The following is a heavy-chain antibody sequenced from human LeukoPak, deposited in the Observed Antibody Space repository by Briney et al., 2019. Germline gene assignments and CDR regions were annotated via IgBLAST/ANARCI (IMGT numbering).Heavy chain of an antibody. Sequence: PAGSLSLSCAAYGLTFSSYDMNWIRQAPGKGLEWMAVITHDGSNKYYAYPEKGRFTSSIDNSKNTLYLQMNSLRAEDTAVYYCARDLATAMIVVVTYYSDAFDICGQGTMVTVSS. D-gene: IGHD3-22*01. CDR1: GLTFSSYD. J-gene: IGHJ3*02. CDR2: ITHDGSNK. CDR3: ARDLATAMIVVVTYYSDAFDI. V-gene: IGHV3-30-3*01.